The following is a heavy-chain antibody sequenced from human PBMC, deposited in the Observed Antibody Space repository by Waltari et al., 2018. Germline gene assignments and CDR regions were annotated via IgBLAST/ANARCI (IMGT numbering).Heavy chain of an antibody. V-gene: IGHV3-21*01. CDR1: GFTCSSYS. Sequence: EVQLVESGGGLVKPGGSLRLFCAASGFTCSSYSMNWVRQAPGKGLEWVSSISSSSSYIYYADSVKGRFTISRDNAKNSLYLQMNSLRAEDTAVYYCARDMVVTTFDYWGQGTLVTVSS. J-gene: IGHJ4*02. CDR2: ISSSSSYI. D-gene: IGHD2-15*01. CDR3: ARDMVVTTFDY.